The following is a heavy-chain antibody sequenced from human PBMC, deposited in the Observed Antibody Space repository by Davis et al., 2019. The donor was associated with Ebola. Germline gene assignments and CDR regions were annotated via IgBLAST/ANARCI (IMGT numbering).Heavy chain of an antibody. CDR3: ASPPDDYADY. CDR1: GFTFSSYA. V-gene: IGHV3-23*03. Sequence: PGGSLRLSCAASGFTFSSYAMSWVRQAPGKGLEWVSVLHRGGATYYADSVKGRFIVSRDNFKNTMYLRMYNLRADDTAVYYCASPPDDYADYWGQGTLVTVSS. D-gene: IGHD1-14*01. CDR2: LHRGGAT. J-gene: IGHJ4*02.